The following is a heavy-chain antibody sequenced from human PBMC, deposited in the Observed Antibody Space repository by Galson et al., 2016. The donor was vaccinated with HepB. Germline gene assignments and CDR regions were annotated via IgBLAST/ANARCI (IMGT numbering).Heavy chain of an antibody. CDR2: SYGDGRT. V-gene: IGHV3-53*01. CDR1: GLPVSNDY. CDR3: AREGTNIAVAATAFDY. D-gene: IGHD6-19*01. J-gene: IGHJ4*02. Sequence: CLRLSCAAYGLPVSNDYMSWVRQAPGKGLKWVSVSYGDGRTYNADSVKGRFTMSRDNSKNALSLQMNSLRAEDTAVYYCAREGTNIAVAATAFDYWGQGTLVTVSS.